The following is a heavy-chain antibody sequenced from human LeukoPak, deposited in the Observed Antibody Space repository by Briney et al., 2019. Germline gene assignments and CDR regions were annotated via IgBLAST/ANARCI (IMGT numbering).Heavy chain of an antibody. D-gene: IGHD5-18*01. CDR3: AKDHSGYSYGYFDY. Sequence: PGGSLRLSCTASGFSFSYFGMHWVRQAPGKGLEWVAFIRYDGTDKYYPDSVKGRFTISRDNSKNTLYLQMNSLRAEDTAVYYCAKDHSGYSYGYFDYWGQGTLVTVSS. J-gene: IGHJ4*02. V-gene: IGHV3-30*02. CDR1: GFSFSYFG. CDR2: IRYDGTDK.